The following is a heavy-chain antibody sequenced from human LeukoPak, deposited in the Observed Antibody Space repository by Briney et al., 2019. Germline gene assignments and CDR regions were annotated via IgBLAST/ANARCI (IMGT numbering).Heavy chain of an antibody. CDR1: GGSTISTTYY. CDR2: IYYSGST. J-gene: IGHJ5*02. Sequence: SETLSLTCTVSGGSTISTTYYWGWIRPPPGKGLEWIGSIYYSGSTYYNPSLKRRVTISVDTSKNQFSLKLSSVTAADTAVYYCARDGDRAVNWFDPWGQGTLVSVSS. D-gene: IGHD7-27*01. V-gene: IGHV4-39*07. CDR3: ARDGDRAVNWFDP.